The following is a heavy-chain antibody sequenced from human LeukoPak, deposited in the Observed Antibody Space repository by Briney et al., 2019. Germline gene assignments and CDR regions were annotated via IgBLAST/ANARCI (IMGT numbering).Heavy chain of an antibody. CDR3: ARAVRGFSSHLSGSLPQRRKHSLLFDY. J-gene: IGHJ4*02. D-gene: IGHD3-10*01. Sequence: ASVKVSCKASGYNFTSSFIHWVRQAPGQGLEWMGIINPTSGSTSSAQKFQGRVTMNRDTSTSTVYMELSSLKSEDTAVYFCARAVRGFSSHLSGSLPQRRKHSLLFDYWGQGTLVTVSS. CDR2: INPTSGST. V-gene: IGHV1-46*01. CDR1: GYNFTSSF.